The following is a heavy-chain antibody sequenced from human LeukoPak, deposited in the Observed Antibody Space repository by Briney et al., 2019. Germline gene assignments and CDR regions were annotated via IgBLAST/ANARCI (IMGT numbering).Heavy chain of an antibody. J-gene: IGHJ3*02. CDR1: GFTVSSNY. CDR3: ARDAYYDSSGTNAFDI. CDR2: IYSGGST. D-gene: IGHD3-22*01. Sequence: GGSLRLSCAASGFTVSSNYMSWVRQAPGKGLEWVSVIYSGGSTYYADSVKGRFTISRHNSKNTLYLQMNSLRAEDTAVYYCARDAYYDSSGTNAFDIWGQGTMVTVSS. V-gene: IGHV3-53*04.